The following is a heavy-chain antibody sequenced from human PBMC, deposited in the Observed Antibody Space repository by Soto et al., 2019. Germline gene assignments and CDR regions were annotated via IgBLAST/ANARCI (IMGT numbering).Heavy chain of an antibody. J-gene: IGHJ4*02. D-gene: IGHD1-1*01. CDR1: GFTFTAYA. CDR3: AKVAHPHNDFNRFDS. V-gene: IGHV3-30*18. Sequence: GGSLRLSCSASGFTFTAYAMHWVRQAPGQGLEWVAGLSYNGDKKYYGVSVEGRFSISRDNSKRMVYLEISSLTKEDSATYYCAKVAHPHNDFNRFDSWGQGNLVTVSS. CDR2: LSYNGDKK.